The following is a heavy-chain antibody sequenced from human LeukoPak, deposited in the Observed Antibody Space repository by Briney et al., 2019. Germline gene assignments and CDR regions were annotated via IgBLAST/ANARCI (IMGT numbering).Heavy chain of an antibody. Sequence: GGSLRLSCAASGFTVSSNYMSWVRQAPGKGLEWVSIIYSDGSTYYADSVKGRFTIYRDNSKNTLYLQMNSLRAEDTAVYYCARGLYYYDSSGYLYFWGQGILVTVSS. D-gene: IGHD3-22*01. CDR1: GFTVSSNY. J-gene: IGHJ4*02. CDR3: ARGLYYYDSSGYLYF. V-gene: IGHV3-53*01. CDR2: IYSDGST.